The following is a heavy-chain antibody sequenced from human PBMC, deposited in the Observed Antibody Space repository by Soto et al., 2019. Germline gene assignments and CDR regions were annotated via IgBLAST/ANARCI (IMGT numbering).Heavy chain of an antibody. Sequence: KTGGSLRLSCAGSGFTFSYYYMSWIRQAPGQGLEWVSYMSSSGVTVFYADSVKGRFTISRDNAKNSLYLQMYSLRAEDSAVYYCARNTISAAGADYYGLDVWGQGTTVTVSS. CDR3: ARNTISAAGADYYGLDV. CDR1: GFTFSYYY. CDR2: MSSSGVTV. J-gene: IGHJ6*02. D-gene: IGHD6-13*01. V-gene: IGHV3-11*01.